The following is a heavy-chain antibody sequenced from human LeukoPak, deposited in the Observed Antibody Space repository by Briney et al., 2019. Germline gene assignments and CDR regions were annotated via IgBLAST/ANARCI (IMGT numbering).Heavy chain of an antibody. J-gene: IGHJ5*02. CDR3: AHARAGYCSSTSCYRYNWFDP. CDR2: MNPNSGNT. D-gene: IGHD2-2*02. CDR1: GYTFTSYD. Sequence: GASVKVSCKASGYTFTSYDINWVRQATGQGLEWMGWMNPNSGNTGYAQKFQGRVTMTRNTSISTAYVELSSLRSEDTAVYYCAHARAGYCSSTSCYRYNWFDPWGQGTLVTVSS. V-gene: IGHV1-8*01.